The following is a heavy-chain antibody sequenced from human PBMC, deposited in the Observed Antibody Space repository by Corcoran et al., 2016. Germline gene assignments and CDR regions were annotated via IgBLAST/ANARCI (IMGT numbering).Heavy chain of an antibody. CDR3: ARADSSGNGVEY. D-gene: IGHD3-10*01. CDR2: INSDGSST. V-gene: IGHV3-74*01. CDR1: GFTFSSYW. J-gene: IGHJ4*02. Sequence: EVQLVESGGGLVEPGESLRLSCAASGFTFSSYWMHWVRQAPGKGLVWVSRINSDGSSTSYADSVKGRFTISRDNAKNTLYLQMNSLRAEDTAVYYCARADSSGNGVEYWGQGTLVTVSS.